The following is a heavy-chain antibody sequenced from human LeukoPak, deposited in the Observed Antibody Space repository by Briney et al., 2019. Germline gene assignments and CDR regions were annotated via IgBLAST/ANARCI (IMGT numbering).Heavy chain of an antibody. CDR1: GASISSSAWY. V-gene: IGHV4-61*02. D-gene: IGHD6-13*01. CDR3: ARDGYSSSHGAGNRWFDP. J-gene: IGHJ5*02. CDR2: IYTSGST. Sequence: PSETLSLTCTVSGASISSSAWYWGWIRQPPGKGLEWIGRIYTSGSTNYNPSLKSRVTISVDTSKNQFSLKLSSVTAADTAVYYCARDGYSSSHGAGNRWFDPWGQGTLVTVSS.